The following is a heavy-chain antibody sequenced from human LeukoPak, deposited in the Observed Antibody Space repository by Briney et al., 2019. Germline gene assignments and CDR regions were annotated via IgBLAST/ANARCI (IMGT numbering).Heavy chain of an antibody. Sequence: ASVKVSCKASGGTFSSYAISWVRQAPGQGLEWMGRIIPILGIANYAQKLQGRVTITADKSTSTAYMELSSLRSEDTAVYYCASPTLHPDYGDYWFHYYGMDVWGQGTTVTVSS. V-gene: IGHV1-69*04. D-gene: IGHD4-17*01. CDR3: ASPTLHPDYGDYWFHYYGMDV. J-gene: IGHJ6*02. CDR2: IIPILGIA. CDR1: GGTFSSYA.